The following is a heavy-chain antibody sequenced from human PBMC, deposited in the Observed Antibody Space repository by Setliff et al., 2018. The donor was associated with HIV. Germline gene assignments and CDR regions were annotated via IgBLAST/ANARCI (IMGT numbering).Heavy chain of an antibody. CDR2: INHGGSA. D-gene: IGHD3-16*01. J-gene: IGHJ6*03. V-gene: IGHV4-34*01. CDR1: GGSFSGYY. Sequence: SETLSLTCAVYGGSFSGYYWSWIRQPPGKGLEWIGEINHGGSAYYNPSLKSRVTLSIDTSKNQFSLKLSSVTAADTAVYYCARVFGAGPYYYYYMDVWGKGTTVTVSS. CDR3: ARVFGAGPYYYYYMDV.